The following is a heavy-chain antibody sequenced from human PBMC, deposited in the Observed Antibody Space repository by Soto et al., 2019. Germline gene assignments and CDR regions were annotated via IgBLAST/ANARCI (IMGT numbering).Heavy chain of an antibody. CDR2: ISGSGGST. CDR1: GFTFSSYA. D-gene: IGHD3-3*01. J-gene: IGHJ4*02. V-gene: IGHV3-23*01. Sequence: PGGSLRLSCAASGFTFSSYAMSWVRQAPGKGLEWVSAISGSGGSTYYADSVKGRFTISRDNSKNTLYLQMNSLRAEDTAVYYCAKDETIFGVVINWFDYWGQGTLVTVSS. CDR3: AKDETIFGVVINWFDY.